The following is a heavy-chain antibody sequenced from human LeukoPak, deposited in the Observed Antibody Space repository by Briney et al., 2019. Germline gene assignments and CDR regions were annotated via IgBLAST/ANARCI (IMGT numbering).Heavy chain of an antibody. Sequence: GASVKVSCKTSGYTFTSYYIHWVRQAPGQGLEWMGIINPSSGATNYAQKFQGRVTMSRDTSTSTVYMELSSQTSEDTAVYYCARATNFYYYYGMDVWGQGTTVTVSS. D-gene: IGHD1-26*01. V-gene: IGHV1-46*01. CDR1: GYTFTSYY. J-gene: IGHJ6*02. CDR3: ARATNFYYYYGMDV. CDR2: INPSSGAT.